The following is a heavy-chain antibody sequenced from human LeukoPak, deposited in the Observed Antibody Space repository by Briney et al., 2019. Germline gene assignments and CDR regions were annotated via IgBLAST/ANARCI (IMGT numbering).Heavy chain of an antibody. Sequence: GGSLRLSCAASGFTFSSYGMHWVRQAPGKGLKWVAVISYDGSNKYYADSVKGRFTISRDNSKNTLYLQMNSLRAEDTAVYYCAKGSGSSSWYSPRADYYYYGMDVWGQGTTVTVSS. J-gene: IGHJ6*02. CDR2: ISYDGSNK. CDR3: AKGSGSSSWYSPRADYYYYGMDV. V-gene: IGHV3-30*18. CDR1: GFTFSSYG. D-gene: IGHD6-13*01.